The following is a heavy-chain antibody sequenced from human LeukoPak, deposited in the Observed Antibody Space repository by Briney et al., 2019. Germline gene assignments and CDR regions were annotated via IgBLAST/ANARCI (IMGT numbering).Heavy chain of an antibody. J-gene: IGHJ4*02. CDR2: INHSGST. Sequence: TSETLSLTCAVYGGSFSGYYWSWIRQPPGKGLKWIGEINHSGSTNYNPSLKSRVTISVDTSKNQFSLKLSSVTAADTAVYYCARGLGVRGVYYFDYWGQGTLVTVSS. CDR1: GGSFSGYY. V-gene: IGHV4-34*01. D-gene: IGHD3-10*01. CDR3: ARGLGVRGVYYFDY.